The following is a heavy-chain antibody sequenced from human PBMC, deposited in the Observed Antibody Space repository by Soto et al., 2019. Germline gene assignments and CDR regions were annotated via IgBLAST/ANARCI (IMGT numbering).Heavy chain of an antibody. D-gene: IGHD3-22*01. J-gene: IGHJ3*02. CDR1: GGTFSRYT. V-gene: IGHV1-69*02. Sequence: QVQLVQSGAEVKKPGSSVKVSCKASGGTFSRYTITWVRQAPGQGLEWMGRIIPILGLAKYAQRFQGRVTITADKSTTTAYMELSSLRSEDTAMYYCASSSIRDDSSGYRIDAFDIWGQGTMVTVSS. CDR3: ASSSIRDDSSGYRIDAFDI. CDR2: IIPILGLA.